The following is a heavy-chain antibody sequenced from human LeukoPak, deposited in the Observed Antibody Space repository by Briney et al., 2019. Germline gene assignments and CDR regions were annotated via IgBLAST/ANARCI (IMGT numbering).Heavy chain of an antibody. Sequence: GGSLRLSCAASGFTFSSYAMHWVRQAPDKGLEWVAVISNDGSNKFYPDSVKGRFTISRDNSKNTLFLQMNSLRAEDTAVYYCAKDGGKAAAGTFDYWGQGTLVTVSS. CDR2: ISNDGSNK. J-gene: IGHJ4*02. CDR1: GFTFSSYA. CDR3: AKDGGKAAAGTFDY. V-gene: IGHV3-30*18. D-gene: IGHD6-13*01.